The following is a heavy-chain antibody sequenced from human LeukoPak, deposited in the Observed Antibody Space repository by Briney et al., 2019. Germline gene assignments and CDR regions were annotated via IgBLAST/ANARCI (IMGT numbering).Heavy chain of an antibody. Sequence: PSETLSLTCTVSGGSISSSSLYWGCIRQSPEKGLEWIGTLYYSGSTNYNPSLKSRVTISVDTSKNQFSLKLSSVTAADTAVYYCARGLTNLPPGGYWGQGTLVTVSS. CDR1: GGSISSSSLY. V-gene: IGHV4-39*07. CDR2: LYYSGST. D-gene: IGHD2-8*01. CDR3: ARGLTNLPPGGY. J-gene: IGHJ4*02.